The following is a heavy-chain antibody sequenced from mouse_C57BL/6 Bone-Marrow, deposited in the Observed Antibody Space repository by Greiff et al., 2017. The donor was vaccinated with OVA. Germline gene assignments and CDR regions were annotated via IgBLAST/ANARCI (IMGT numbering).Heavy chain of an antibody. V-gene: IGHV1-15*01. Sequence: VQLQQSGAELVRPGASVTLSCKASGYTFTDYEMHWVKQTPVHGLEWIGAIDPETGGTAYNQKFKGKAILTADKSSSTAYMELRSLTSEDSAVYYCTKIYDGYDEGYYDALDYWGQGTSVTVSS. D-gene: IGHD2-2*01. CDR2: IDPETGGT. J-gene: IGHJ4*01. CDR1: GYTFTDYE. CDR3: TKIYDGYDEGYYDALDY.